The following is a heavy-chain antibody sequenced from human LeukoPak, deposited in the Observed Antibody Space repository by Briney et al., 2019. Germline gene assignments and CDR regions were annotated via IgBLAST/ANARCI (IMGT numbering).Heavy chain of an antibody. D-gene: IGHD2-21*02. J-gene: IGHJ4*02. CDR1: GFSFSNYW. Sequence: GGSLRLSCAAFGFSFSNYWMHWVRQDPGKGLVWVSYISSDGSVTKYAASVKGRFTISRDNAVNTLYLQMNSLRVEDTAVYYCVRGSLRLPRSTPDYWGQGTLVTVSS. V-gene: IGHV3-74*03. CDR3: VRGSLRLPRSTPDY. CDR2: ISSDGSVT.